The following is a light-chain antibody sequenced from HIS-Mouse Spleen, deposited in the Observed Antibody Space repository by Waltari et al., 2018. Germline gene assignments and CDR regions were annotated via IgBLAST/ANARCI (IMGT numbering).Light chain of an antibody. J-gene: IGLJ2*01. Sequence: QSALTQPASASGSPGQPITISCTGTSSDVGGYNSVAWYQQHPGKAPKLMIYDVSNRPSGVSNRFSGSKSGNTASLTISGLQAEDEADYYCSSYTSSSTEVFGGGTKLTVL. CDR1: SSDVGGYNS. V-gene: IGLV2-14*03. CDR2: DVS. CDR3: SSYTSSSTEV.